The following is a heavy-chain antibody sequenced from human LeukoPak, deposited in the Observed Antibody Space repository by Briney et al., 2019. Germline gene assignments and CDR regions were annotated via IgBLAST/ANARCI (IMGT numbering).Heavy chain of an antibody. CDR1: RFPFSTHA. J-gene: IGHJ4*02. Sequence: PGGSLRLSCAVSRFPFSTHAISWVRQAPGKGLEWVAFIYYDGGNKYYGDSVKGRFTISRDNSKNTLYLQMNSLRAEDTAVYYCAKDRHSRYSSGWPLGYWGQGTLVTVSS. CDR2: IYYDGGNK. CDR3: AKDRHSRYSSGWPLGY. D-gene: IGHD6-19*01. V-gene: IGHV3-30*02.